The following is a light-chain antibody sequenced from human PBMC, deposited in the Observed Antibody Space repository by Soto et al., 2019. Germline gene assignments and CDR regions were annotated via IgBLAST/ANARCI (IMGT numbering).Light chain of an antibody. V-gene: IGKV3-20*01. CDR3: HGQQYRVSSAYT. CDR1: ESISINY. CDR2: GGS. Sequence: EIVLTQSPGTLPLSPGERATLSCRASESISINYIAWYQQKPGQAPRLLIYGGSNRASGIPDRFSGSGSGTDFTLTISRLEPEDCAVYICHGQQYRVSSAYTFGQGTKLEI. J-gene: IGKJ2*01.